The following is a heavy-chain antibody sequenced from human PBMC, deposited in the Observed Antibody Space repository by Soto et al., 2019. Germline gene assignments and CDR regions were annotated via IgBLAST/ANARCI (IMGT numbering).Heavy chain of an antibody. CDR1: GFTFSRHA. CDR2: ISYDGSEK. CDR3: AREVGGSSPPG. J-gene: IGHJ4*02. Sequence: QVQLVESGGGVVQPGRSLRLSCAASGFTFSRHAMHWVRQAPVKGLEWVAVISYDGSEKYYADSAKGRFTISRDSSKNTLYLQMDSLGPEDTAVYYCAREVGGSSPPGWGQGTLVTVFS. D-gene: IGHD6-6*01. V-gene: IGHV3-30-3*01.